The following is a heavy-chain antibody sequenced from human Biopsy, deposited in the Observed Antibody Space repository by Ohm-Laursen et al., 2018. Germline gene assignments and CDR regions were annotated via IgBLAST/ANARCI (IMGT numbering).Heavy chain of an antibody. J-gene: IGHJ6*02. D-gene: IGHD2-21*01. CDR2: VNPVAEAT. CDR1: GYNFGNYY. Sequence: GSSVKVSCKVSGYNFGNYYINWVRKVPGQGLEWLGVVNPVAEATMYAQKVQDRITLTRDASTNTVYMDLTSLTSEDTAVYYCARESPLRLGVCGAIRCFKEVFEMDVWGQGTTVIVSS. CDR3: ARESPLRLGVCGAIRCFKEVFEMDV. V-gene: IGHV1-46*01.